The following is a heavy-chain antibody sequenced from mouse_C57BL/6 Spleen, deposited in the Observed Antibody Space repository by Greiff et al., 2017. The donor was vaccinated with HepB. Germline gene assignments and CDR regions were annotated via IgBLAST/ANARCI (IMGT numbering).Heavy chain of an antibody. J-gene: IGHJ1*03. CDR2: INPSSGYT. CDR1: GYTFTSYW. Sequence: QVQLQQSGAELAKPGASVKLSCKASGYTFTSYWMHWVKQGPGQGLEWIGYINPSSGYTKYNQKFKDKATLTADKSSSTAYMQLSSLTYEDSAVYYCARDSVWDYYGSSLYVDVWGTGTTVTVSS. D-gene: IGHD1-1*01. CDR3: ARDSVWDYYGSSLYVDV. V-gene: IGHV1-7*01.